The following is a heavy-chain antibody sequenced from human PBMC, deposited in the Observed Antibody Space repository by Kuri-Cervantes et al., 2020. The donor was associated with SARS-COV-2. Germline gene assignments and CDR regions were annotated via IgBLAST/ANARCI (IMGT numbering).Heavy chain of an antibody. V-gene: IGHV3-21*01. Sequence: GRSLRLSFTAFEITFSSYSMNWFRQAPGKGLEWFSSISSTSSYIYYADSVKARFTISRDNAKNSLYLQMNSWRAEDTAVYYCARDCSSPYKYYYYYYMDVWGKGTTVTVSS. CDR1: EITFSSYS. D-gene: IGHD6-13*01. CDR3: ARDCSSPYKYYYYYYMDV. J-gene: IGHJ6*03. CDR2: ISSTSSYI.